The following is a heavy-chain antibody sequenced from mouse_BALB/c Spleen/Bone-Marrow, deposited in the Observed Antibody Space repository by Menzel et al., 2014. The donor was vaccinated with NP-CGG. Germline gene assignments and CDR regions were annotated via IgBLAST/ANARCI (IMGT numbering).Heavy chain of an antibody. Sequence: VKLVESGAELMKPGASVKISCKATGYTFNSYWIEWVKQRPGHGLEWIGEILPGSGITNYNEKFKVKATFNADTSSNTAYMRLSSLTSEDSAVYYCARSPYWGQGTLVTVSA. CDR1: GYTFNSYW. CDR3: ARSPY. CDR2: ILPGSGIT. J-gene: IGHJ3*01. V-gene: IGHV1-9*01.